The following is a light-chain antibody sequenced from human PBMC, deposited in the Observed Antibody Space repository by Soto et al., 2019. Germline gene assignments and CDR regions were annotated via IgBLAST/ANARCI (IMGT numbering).Light chain of an antibody. J-gene: IGKJ1*01. V-gene: IGKV4-1*01. CDR1: QSVLYSSNNKNY. CDR2: WAS. Sequence: DIVMTQSPDSLAVSLGERATINCKSSQSVLYSSNNKNYLAWYQQKPGQPPKLLIYWASTRESGVPDRFRGSGSGTDFTLTISSLQAEDVAVYYCQQCYSVPPTFGQGTKVEIK. CDR3: QQCYSVPPT.